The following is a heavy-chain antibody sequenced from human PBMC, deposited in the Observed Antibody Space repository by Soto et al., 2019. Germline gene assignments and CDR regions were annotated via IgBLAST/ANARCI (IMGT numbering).Heavy chain of an antibody. J-gene: IGHJ5*02. Sequence: QVQLVQSGAEVKKPGSSVKVSCKASGGTFSSYAISWERQAPGQGLEWMGGIIPIFGTANYAQKFQGRVTITADKSTSTAYMELSSLRSEDTAVYYCARGSPVWLEPETRNWFDPWGQGTLVTVSS. CDR1: GGTFSSYA. V-gene: IGHV1-69*06. CDR3: ARGSPVWLEPETRNWFDP. CDR2: IIPIFGTA. D-gene: IGHD1-1*01.